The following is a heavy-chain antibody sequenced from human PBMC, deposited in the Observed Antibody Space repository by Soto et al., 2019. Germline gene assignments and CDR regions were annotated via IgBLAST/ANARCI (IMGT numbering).Heavy chain of an antibody. CDR1: GGSVSSGSYY. V-gene: IGHV4-61*01. D-gene: IGHD1-1*01. CDR2: IYYSGST. J-gene: IGHJ3*02. CDR3: ERDALTTGTTYAIDI. Sequence: PSENLSLTCTVSGGSVSSGSYYWSWMRQPPGKGLEWIGYIYYSGSTNYNPSLKSRVTISVDTSKNQFSLKLSSVTAADTAVYYCERDALTTGTTYAIDIRGQGTMVTV.